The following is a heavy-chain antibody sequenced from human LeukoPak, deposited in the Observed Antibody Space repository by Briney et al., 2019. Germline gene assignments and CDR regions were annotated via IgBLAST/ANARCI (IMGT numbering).Heavy chain of an antibody. V-gene: IGHV3-7*04. CDR2: KKQDGSQK. J-gene: IGHJ4*02. Sequence: PGRSLRLSSAASGFTFSSIWMSWVRRGPGKGLEWVANKKQDGSQKHCVDSVKGRFTISRDNAKNSLYLQMNSLRAEDTAVYYCARDGYGTGSHDYWGQGTLVTVSS. CDR1: GFTFSSIW. D-gene: IGHD3-10*01. CDR3: ARDGYGTGSHDY.